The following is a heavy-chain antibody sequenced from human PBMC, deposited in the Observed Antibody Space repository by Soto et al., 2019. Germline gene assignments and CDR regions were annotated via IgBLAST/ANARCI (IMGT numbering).Heavy chain of an antibody. CDR3: AKCRRHTPRYYYIDV. D-gene: IGHD2-15*01. CDR2: ISGSGGST. J-gene: IGHJ6*03. CDR1: GFTFSSYA. Sequence: GGSLRLSCAASGFTFSSYAVSWVRQVPGKGLEWVSAISGSGGSTYYADSVQGRFTISRDNSKNTLYLQMDSLRAEDTAVYYCAKCRRHTPRYYYIDVWREGTTVTVSS. V-gene: IGHV3-23*01.